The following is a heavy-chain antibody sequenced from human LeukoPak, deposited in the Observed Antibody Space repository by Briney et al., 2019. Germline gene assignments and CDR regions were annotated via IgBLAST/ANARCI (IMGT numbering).Heavy chain of an antibody. CDR2: INPNSGGT. CDR3: ARAYCTNGVCYGIRFDY. CDR1: GYTFTGYY. J-gene: IGHJ4*02. V-gene: IGHV1-2*02. Sequence: GASVKVSCKAPGYTFTGYYMHWVRQAPGQGLEWMGWINPNSGGTNYAQKFQGRVTMTRDTSISTAYMELSRLRSDDTAVYYCARAYCTNGVCYGIRFDYWGQGTLVTVSS. D-gene: IGHD2-8*01.